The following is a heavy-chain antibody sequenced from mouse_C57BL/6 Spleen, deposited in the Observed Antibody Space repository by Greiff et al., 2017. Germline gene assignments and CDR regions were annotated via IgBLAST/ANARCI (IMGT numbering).Heavy chain of an antibody. CDR2: INPGSGGT. Sequence: QVQLQQSGAELVRPGTSVKVSCKASGYAFTNYLIEWVKQRPGQGLEWIGVINPGSGGTNYNEKCKGKATLTADKSSSTAYMQLSSLTSEDSAVYFCARNYGGSYFDYWGQGTTLTVSS. V-gene: IGHV1-54*01. D-gene: IGHD1-1*01. CDR1: GYAFTNYL. CDR3: ARNYGGSYFDY. J-gene: IGHJ2*01.